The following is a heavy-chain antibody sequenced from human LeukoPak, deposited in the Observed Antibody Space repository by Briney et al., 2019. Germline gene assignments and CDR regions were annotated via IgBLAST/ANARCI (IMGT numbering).Heavy chain of an antibody. CDR1: GYTFTSYD. CDR2: MNPNSGNT. Sequence: GASVTVSCKASGYTFTSYDINWVRQATGQGLEWMGWMNPNSGNTGYAQKFQGRVTITRNTSISTAYMELSSLRSEDTAVYYCARGSGYYGSGSFLPPFYYMDVWGKGTTVTVSS. CDR3: ARGSGYYGSGSFLPPFYYMDV. D-gene: IGHD3-10*01. J-gene: IGHJ6*03. V-gene: IGHV1-8*03.